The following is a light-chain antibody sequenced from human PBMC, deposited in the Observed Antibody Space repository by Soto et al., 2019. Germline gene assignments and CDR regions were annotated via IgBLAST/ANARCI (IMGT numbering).Light chain of an antibody. CDR3: QQRSYWPPYT. J-gene: IGKJ2*01. CDR2: EAS. V-gene: IGKV3-11*01. Sequence: DIVMTQSPDSLAVSPGERATLSCRASQSVGSYLAWYQQKPGQAPRLLIYEASNRATGIPARFSGSGSGTDFTLTISSLESEDSAVYYCQQRSYWPPYTFGQGTKV. CDR1: QSVGSY.